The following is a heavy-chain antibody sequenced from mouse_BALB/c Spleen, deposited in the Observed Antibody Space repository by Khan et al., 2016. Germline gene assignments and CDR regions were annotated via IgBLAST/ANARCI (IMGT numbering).Heavy chain of an antibody. J-gene: IGHJ2*01. CDR2: INTYTGEP. V-gene: IGHV9-3-1*01. Sequence: QIQLVQSGPELKKPGETVKISCKASGYTFTNYGMNWVKQAPGKGLKWMGWINTYTGEPTYADDFKGRFAFSLETSASTAYLQINNLKNEDTATYFCARRRRLRWGAFDYWGQGTTLTVSS. CDR1: GYTFTNYG. CDR3: ARRRRLRWGAFDY. D-gene: IGHD2-2*01.